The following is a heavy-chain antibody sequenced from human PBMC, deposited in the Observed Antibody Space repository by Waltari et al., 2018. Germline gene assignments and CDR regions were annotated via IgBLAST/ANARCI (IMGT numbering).Heavy chain of an antibody. CDR3: ARVGYCSGGSCLKTDV. Sequence: VQLVQSGAEVKKPGASVKVSCKASGYTFTSYAMHWVRQAPGQRLEWMGWINAGNGNTKYSQKFQGRVTITRDTSASTAYMELSSLRSEDTAVYYCARVGYCSGGSCLKTDVWGQGTTVTVSS. D-gene: IGHD2-15*01. CDR2: INAGNGNT. J-gene: IGHJ6*02. CDR1: GYTFTSYA. V-gene: IGHV1-3*01.